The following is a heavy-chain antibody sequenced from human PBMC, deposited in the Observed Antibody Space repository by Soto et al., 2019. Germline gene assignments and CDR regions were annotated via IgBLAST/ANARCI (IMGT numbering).Heavy chain of an antibody. D-gene: IGHD4-17*01. Sequence: SVTLSLSCTVVGGSISSSSYCWGWIRQPPGKGLEWIGSIYYSGSTYYNPSLKSRVTISVDTSKNQFSLKLSSVTAADTAVYYCARRSDYGDYAIPLRPRFHYFDYWGQGILVTVSS. CDR2: IYYSGST. V-gene: IGHV4-39*01. J-gene: IGHJ4*02. CDR3: ARRSDYGDYAIPLRPRFHYFDY. CDR1: GGSISSSSYC.